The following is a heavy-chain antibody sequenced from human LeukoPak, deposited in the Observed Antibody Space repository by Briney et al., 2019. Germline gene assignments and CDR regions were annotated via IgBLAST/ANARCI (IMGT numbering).Heavy chain of an antibody. D-gene: IGHD2-2*01. V-gene: IGHV3-23*01. CDR2: ITDSGGST. CDR1: GFTFTTYA. Sequence: GGSLRLSCAASGFTFTTYAMSWVRQAPGKGLEWVSGITDSGGSTFYADAVKGRFTISRDNSKNTLYLQMNSLRAEDTAVYYCARIQYQVPAFDYWGQGTLVTVSS. J-gene: IGHJ4*02. CDR3: ARIQYQVPAFDY.